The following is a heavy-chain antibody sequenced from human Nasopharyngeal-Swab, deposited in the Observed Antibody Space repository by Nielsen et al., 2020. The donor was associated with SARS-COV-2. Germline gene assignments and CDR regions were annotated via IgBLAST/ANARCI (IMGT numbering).Heavy chain of an antibody. CDR1: GFTFSRYT. D-gene: IGHD3-22*01. CDR2: ISYDGSNK. CDR3: ASTPLDSSGYYYAFHY. Sequence: GESLKISCAASGFTFSRYTMHWVRQAPGKGLEWVAVISYDGSNKYYADSVKGRSTIPRDISKNTLYLQMNSLRAEDTAVFYCASTPLDSSGYYYAFHYWGRGTLVTVSS. J-gene: IGHJ4*02. V-gene: IGHV3-30-3*01.